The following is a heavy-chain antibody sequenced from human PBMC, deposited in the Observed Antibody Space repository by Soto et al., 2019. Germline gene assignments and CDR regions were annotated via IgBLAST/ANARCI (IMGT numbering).Heavy chain of an antibody. CDR2: INPHGGST. V-gene: IGHV1-46*01. Sequence: ASVKFYCKAPRDTFTSYYINWVRQAPGQGLEWMGVINPHGGSTAYAQKFKGRVTLTRDTSASTVYMEVSSLTSEDTAVYYCARSSGGNFGIIIEGTNWFAPWGQGTLVTVSS. D-gene: IGHD1-26*01. J-gene: IGHJ5*02. CDR1: RDTFTSYY. CDR3: ARSSGGNFGIIIEGTNWFAP.